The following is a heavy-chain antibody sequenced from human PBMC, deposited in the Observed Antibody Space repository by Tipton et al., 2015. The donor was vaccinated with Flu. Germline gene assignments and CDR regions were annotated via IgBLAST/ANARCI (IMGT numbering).Heavy chain of an antibody. CDR1: GFTVSNNY. D-gene: IGHD3-3*01. V-gene: IGHV3-53*01. Sequence: GSLRLSCAASGFTVSNNYMSWVRQAPGKGLEWVSVIYSGGSTYYADSVKGRFTISRDNSKNTLYLQMNSLRAEDTAVYYCARDRVTIFGVVISYYGMDVWGQGTTVTVSS. CDR2: IYSGGST. J-gene: IGHJ6*02. CDR3: ARDRVTIFGVVISYYGMDV.